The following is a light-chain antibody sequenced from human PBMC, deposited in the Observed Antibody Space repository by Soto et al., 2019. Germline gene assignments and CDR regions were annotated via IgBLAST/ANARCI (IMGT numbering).Light chain of an antibody. Sequence: QSALTQPPSASGSPGQSVTISCTGTSSDVGGYNYVSWYQQHPGKAPKLMIYEVSKRPSGVPDRFSGSKSGITASLTVSGLQAEDEGDYYCSSYAGSNNFVVFGGGTKVTVL. CDR1: SSDVGGYNY. CDR2: EVS. J-gene: IGLJ2*01. V-gene: IGLV2-8*01. CDR3: SSYAGSNNFVV.